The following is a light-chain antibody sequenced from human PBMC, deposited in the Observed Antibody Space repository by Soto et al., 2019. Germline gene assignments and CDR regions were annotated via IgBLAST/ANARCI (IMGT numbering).Light chain of an antibody. CDR1: QSVSSSF. CDR3: QQYGTSPWT. J-gene: IGKJ1*01. CDR2: GAS. V-gene: IGKV3-20*01. Sequence: EIVSTQSPGTLSLSPGERATLSCRASQSVSSSFLAWYQQNPGQAPRLLIYGASSRATGIPDRFIGSGSGTDFTLTISRLEPEDFAVYYCQQYGTSPWTFGQGTKVEIK.